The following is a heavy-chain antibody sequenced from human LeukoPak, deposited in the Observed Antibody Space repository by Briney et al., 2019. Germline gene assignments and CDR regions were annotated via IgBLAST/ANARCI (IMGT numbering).Heavy chain of an antibody. V-gene: IGHV3-53*01. D-gene: IGHD6-19*01. J-gene: IGHJ4*02. Sequence: PGGSLRLSCAASGFTVSSNYMSWVRLAPGKGLEWVSVIYSGGSTYYADSVKGRFTISRDNSKNTLYLQMNSLRAEDTAVYYCARDKWGAVAGLDYWGQGTLVTVSS. CDR3: ARDKWGAVAGLDY. CDR1: GFTVSSNY. CDR2: IYSGGST.